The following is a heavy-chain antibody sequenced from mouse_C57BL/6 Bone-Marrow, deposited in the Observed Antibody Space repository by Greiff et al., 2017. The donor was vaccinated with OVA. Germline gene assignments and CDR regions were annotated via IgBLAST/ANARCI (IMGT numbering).Heavy chain of an antibody. D-gene: IGHD3-3*01. V-gene: IGHV1-76*01. J-gene: IGHJ2*01. CDR1: GYTFTDYY. Sequence: QVQLQQSGAELVRPGASVKLSCKASGYTFTDYYINWVKQRPGQGLEWIASIYPGSGNTSYNEKFKGKATLTAEKSSSPAYMQLSSLTSEDAAVYCCARGGTDYWGQGTTLTVSS. CDR3: ARGGTDY. CDR2: IYPGSGNT.